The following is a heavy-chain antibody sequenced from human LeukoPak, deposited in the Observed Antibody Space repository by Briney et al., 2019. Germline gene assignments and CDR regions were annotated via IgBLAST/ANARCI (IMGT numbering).Heavy chain of an antibody. Sequence: PGGSLRLSCAASGFTFSSYSMNWVRQAPGKGLEWVSSISSSSSYIYYADPVKGRFTISRDNAKNSLYLQMNSLRAEDTAVYYCARDLRSSGYYAFDYWGQGTLVTVSS. CDR2: ISSSSSYI. V-gene: IGHV3-21*01. D-gene: IGHD3-22*01. CDR3: ARDLRSSGYYAFDY. CDR1: GFTFSSYS. J-gene: IGHJ4*02.